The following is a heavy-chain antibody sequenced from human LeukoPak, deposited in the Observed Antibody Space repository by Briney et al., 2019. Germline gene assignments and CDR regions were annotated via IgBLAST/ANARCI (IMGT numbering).Heavy chain of an antibody. J-gene: IGHJ5*02. V-gene: IGHV3-33*01. CDR1: GFTFSSYG. CDR2: IWYDGSNK. D-gene: IGHD2-15*01. CDR3: VADRPVPPAQLDL. Sequence: PGGSLRLSCAASGFTFSSYGMHWVRQAPGKGLEWVAVIWYDGSNKYYADSVKGRFTISRDNSKNTLYLQMNSLRAEDTAVYYCVADRPVPPAQLDLWGQGTLVTVSS.